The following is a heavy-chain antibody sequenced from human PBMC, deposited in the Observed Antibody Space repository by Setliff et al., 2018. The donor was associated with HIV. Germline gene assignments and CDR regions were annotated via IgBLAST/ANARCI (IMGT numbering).Heavy chain of an antibody. CDR3: ARGPVYFDYVWGTYHTLDYFES. CDR2: IKSDGGST. V-gene: IGHV3-64*01. CDR1: GITFSRYA. J-gene: IGHJ4*02. Sequence: PGGSLRLSCAASGITFSRYAMHWVRQAPGKGLEYVSGIKSDGGSTYYANSVKGRFTISRDNSKNTLYLQMGSLRPEDMAVYHCARGPVYFDYVWGTYHTLDYFESWGQGTLVTVSS. D-gene: IGHD3-16*02.